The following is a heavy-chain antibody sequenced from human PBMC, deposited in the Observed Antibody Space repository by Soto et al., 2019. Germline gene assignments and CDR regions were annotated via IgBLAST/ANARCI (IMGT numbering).Heavy chain of an antibody. CDR3: ARDRLEGYYDSSGYLSPCLDY. J-gene: IGHJ4*02. V-gene: IGHV3-48*02. Sequence: GGSLRLSCAASGFTFSGYSMNWVRQAPGKGLEWVSYISSSSSTIYYADSVKGRFTISRDNAKNSLYLQKNSLRDEDTAVYYCARDRLEGYYDSSGYLSPCLDYWGQGTLVTVSS. CDR2: ISSSSSTI. CDR1: GFTFSGYS. D-gene: IGHD3-22*01.